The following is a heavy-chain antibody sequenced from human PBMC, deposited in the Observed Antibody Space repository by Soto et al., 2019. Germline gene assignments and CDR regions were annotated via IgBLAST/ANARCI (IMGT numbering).Heavy chain of an antibody. Sequence: SVKVSCKASGGTFSSYAISWVRQALGQGLEWMGGIIPIFGTANYAQKFQGRVTITADESTSTAYMELSSLRSEDTAVYYCASPFRYCSSTSCYSGMDVWGQGTTVTVSS. D-gene: IGHD2-2*01. CDR1: GGTFSSYA. V-gene: IGHV1-69*13. CDR3: ASPFRYCSSTSCYSGMDV. J-gene: IGHJ6*02. CDR2: IIPIFGTA.